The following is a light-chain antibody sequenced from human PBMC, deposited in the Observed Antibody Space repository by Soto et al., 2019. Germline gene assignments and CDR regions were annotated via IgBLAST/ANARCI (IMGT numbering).Light chain of an antibody. CDR2: GAS. CDR1: QSVSSNY. J-gene: IGKJ1*01. CDR3: QQYGSSPPWT. Sequence: EIVLTQSPGTLSLSPGERATLSCRASQSVSSNYLAWYQQKPGQAPRLLIYGASTRATGIPDRFSGSVSGTDFTLTISRLEPDDSAVYYCQQYGSSPPWTFGHGTKVEIK. V-gene: IGKV3-20*01.